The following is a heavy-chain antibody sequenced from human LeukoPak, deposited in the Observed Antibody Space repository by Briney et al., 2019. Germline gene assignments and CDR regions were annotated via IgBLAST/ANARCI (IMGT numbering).Heavy chain of an antibody. Sequence: SETLSLTCTVSGGSISSYYWSWIRQPPGKGLEWIGYIYHSGSTNYNPSLKSRVTISVDTSKNQFSLKLSSVTAADTAVYYCARGWMYYDFWSGYSTAYGMDVWGQGTTVTVSS. CDR2: IYHSGST. CDR1: GGSISSYY. J-gene: IGHJ6*02. D-gene: IGHD3-3*01. CDR3: ARGWMYYDFWSGYSTAYGMDV. V-gene: IGHV4-59*01.